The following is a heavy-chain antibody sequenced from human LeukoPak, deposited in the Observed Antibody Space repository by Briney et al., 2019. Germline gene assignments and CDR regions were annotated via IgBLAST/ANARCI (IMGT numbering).Heavy chain of an antibody. D-gene: IGHD3-22*01. CDR3: ARDGEPYYYDSSPYY. CDR2: ISYDGRNK. J-gene: IGHJ4*02. V-gene: IGHV3-30*04. CDR1: GFTFSSYA. Sequence: PGGSLRLSCAASGFTFSSYAMHWVRQAPGKGLEWMAVISYDGRNKYYADSVKGRFTISRDNSKNTLYLQMNSLRAEDTAVYYCARDGEPYYYDSSPYYWGQGTLVTVSS.